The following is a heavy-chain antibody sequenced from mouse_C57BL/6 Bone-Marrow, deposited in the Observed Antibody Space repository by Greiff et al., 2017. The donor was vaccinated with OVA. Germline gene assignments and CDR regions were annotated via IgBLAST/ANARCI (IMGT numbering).Heavy chain of an antibody. J-gene: IGHJ3*01. V-gene: IGHV1-50*01. Sequence: QVHVKQPGAELVKPGASVKLSCKASGYTFTSYWMQWVKQRPGQGLEWIGEIDPSDNYTNYNQKFKGKATLTVDTSSSTAYMQLSSLTSEDSAVYYCASKDYAFAYWGQGTLVTVSA. CDR2: IDPSDNYT. D-gene: IGHD1-1*01. CDR3: ASKDYAFAY. CDR1: GYTFTSYW.